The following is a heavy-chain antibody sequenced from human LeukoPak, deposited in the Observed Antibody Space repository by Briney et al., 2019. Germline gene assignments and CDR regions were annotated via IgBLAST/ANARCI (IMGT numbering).Heavy chain of an antibody. CDR3: ARDNLGQYYDFWGGDTTVCDY. V-gene: IGHV1-8*01. CDR2: RNPNSGNT. J-gene: IGHJ4*02. Sequence: ASVKVSCKASGYTFTSYDINWVRQATGQGLEWMGWRNPNSGNTGYAQKFQGRVTMTRDTSISTAYMELSWLRSDDTAVYYCARDNLGQYYDFWGGDTTVCDYWGQGTLVTVSS. CDR1: GYTFTSYD. D-gene: IGHD3-3*01.